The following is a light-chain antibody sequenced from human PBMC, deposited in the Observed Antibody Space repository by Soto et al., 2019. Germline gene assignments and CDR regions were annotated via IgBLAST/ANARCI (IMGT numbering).Light chain of an antibody. Sequence: EIVLTQSPGTLSLSPGERATLSCRASQSVSSNYLAWYQQKPGQSPRLLIYGASSRATGIADRFSGSGSGTDFTSTISRLEPEDFAVDYCQEYGSSPKYTFGEGTKLEIK. CDR2: GAS. CDR1: QSVSSNY. J-gene: IGKJ2*01. V-gene: IGKV3-20*01. CDR3: QEYGSSPKYT.